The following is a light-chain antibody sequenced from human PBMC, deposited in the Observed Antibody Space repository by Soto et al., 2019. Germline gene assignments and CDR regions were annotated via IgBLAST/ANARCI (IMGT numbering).Light chain of an antibody. V-gene: IGLV2-14*01. CDR2: EVS. CDR3: NSYTTTSTYV. J-gene: IGLJ1*01. Sequence: QSVLTQPASVSGSPGQSITISCTGTSTDIGSYNYVSWYQQHPGKAPKLMIYEVSNRPSGVSNRFSGSKSGNTASLTISGLQVEDEADYYCNSYTTTSTYVFGTGTKVTVL. CDR1: STDIGSYNY.